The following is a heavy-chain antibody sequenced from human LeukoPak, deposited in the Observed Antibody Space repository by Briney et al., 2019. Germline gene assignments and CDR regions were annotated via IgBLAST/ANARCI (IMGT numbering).Heavy chain of an antibody. V-gene: IGHV3-48*01. CDR1: GFAFSRYS. J-gene: IGHJ5*01. CDR2: ISTSSAVM. CDR3: ARDVGYCSGGSCYRWFAS. D-gene: IGHD2-15*01. Sequence: PGGSLRLSCAASGFAFSRYSISWVRQAPGKGLEWVSYISTSSAVMYYADSVKGRFTISRDDARNSVSLQMNSLRADDTAVYYCARDVGYCSGGSCYRWFASWGQGTLVIVSS.